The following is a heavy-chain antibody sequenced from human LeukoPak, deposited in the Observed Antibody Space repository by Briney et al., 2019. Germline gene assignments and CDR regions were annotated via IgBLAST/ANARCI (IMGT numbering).Heavy chain of an antibody. V-gene: IGHV3-21*01. J-gene: IGHJ4*02. Sequence: GGSLRLSCAASGFTFSSYAMNWVRQAPGKGLEWVSSISSSSSYIYYADSVKGRFTISRDNAKNSLYLQMNSLRAEDTAVYYCARDQQYYGADYWGQGTLVTVSS. D-gene: IGHD4-17*01. CDR2: ISSSSSYI. CDR3: ARDQQYYGADY. CDR1: GFTFSSYA.